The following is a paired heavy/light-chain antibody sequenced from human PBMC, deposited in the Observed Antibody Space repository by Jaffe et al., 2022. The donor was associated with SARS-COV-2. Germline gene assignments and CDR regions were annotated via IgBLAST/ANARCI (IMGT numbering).Light chain of an antibody. Sequence: EIVLTQSPATLSLSPGERATLSCRASQSVSSYLAWYQQKPGQAPRLLIYDASNRATGIPARFSGSGSGTDFTLTISSLEPEDFAVYYCQQRSNWPPWTFGQGTKVEIK. J-gene: IGKJ1*01. CDR2: DAS. CDR3: QQRSNWPPWT. CDR1: QSVSSY. V-gene: IGKV3-11*01.
Heavy chain of an antibody. CDR1: GGSISSGGYY. CDR2: IYYSGST. CDR3: ARFQGDAGGSGSYYNPHGREFDY. Sequence: QVQLQESGPGLVKPSQTLSLTCTVSGGSISSGGYYWSWIRQHPGKGLEWIGYIYYSGSTYYNPSLKSRVTISVDTSKNQFSLKLSSVTAADTAVYYCARFQGDAGGSGSYYNPHGREFDYWGQGTLVTVSS. D-gene: IGHD3-10*01. V-gene: IGHV4-31*03. J-gene: IGHJ4*02.